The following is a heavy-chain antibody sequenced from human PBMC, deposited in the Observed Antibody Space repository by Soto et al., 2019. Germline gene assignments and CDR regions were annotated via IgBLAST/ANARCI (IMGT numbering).Heavy chain of an antibody. CDR2: IYYSGST. J-gene: IGHJ5*02. CDR1: GGSISSGDYY. V-gene: IGHV4-30-4*01. CDR3: ARATMGELLPTPTFDWFDP. D-gene: IGHD1-26*01. Sequence: QVQLQESGPGLVKPSQTLSLTCTVSGGSISSGDYYWSWIRQPPGKGLEWIGYIYYSGSTYYNPSLKRRVTLPLDPSKNQFSLKLSPVPAANTAVYYCARATMGELLPTPTFDWFDPWGQGTLVTVSS.